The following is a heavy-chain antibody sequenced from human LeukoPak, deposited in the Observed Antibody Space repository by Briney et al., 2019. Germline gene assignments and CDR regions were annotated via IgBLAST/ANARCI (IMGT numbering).Heavy chain of an antibody. J-gene: IGHJ4*02. CDR3: TTANYYDSSGYD. V-gene: IGHV3-15*01. Sequence: PGGSLRLSCAASGFTFSNAWMSWVRQAPGKGLEWVGRIKSKTDGGTTDYAAPVKGRFTISRDDSKNTLYLQMNSLKTEDTAVYYCTTANYYDSSGYDWGQGTLVTVSS. CDR1: GFTFSNAW. D-gene: IGHD3-22*01. CDR2: IKSKTDGGTT.